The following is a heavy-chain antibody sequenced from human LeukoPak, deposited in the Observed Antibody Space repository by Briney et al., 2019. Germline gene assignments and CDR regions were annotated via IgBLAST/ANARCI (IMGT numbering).Heavy chain of an antibody. CDR1: GVSIQSYW. Sequence: SETLSLTCDVSGVSIQSYWWSWVRKPAGMGLEWIGRIYTTGRTNYSPSFQSRVTMSIDVSSNQFSLTLRSVTAADTAVYYCARSGYTISAYHSDFWGQGAPVTVSS. CDR2: IYTTGRT. D-gene: IGHD5-18*01. CDR3: ARSGYTISAYHSDF. J-gene: IGHJ4*02. V-gene: IGHV4-4*07.